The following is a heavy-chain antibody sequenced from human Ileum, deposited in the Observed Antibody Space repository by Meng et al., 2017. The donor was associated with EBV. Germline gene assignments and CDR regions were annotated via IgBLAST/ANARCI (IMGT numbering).Heavy chain of an antibody. V-gene: IGHV1-2*06. CDR1: GYTFTGYY. D-gene: IGHD6-19*01. J-gene: IGHJ5*02. CDR2: INPNSGGT. CDR3: AHQAVAGTRGWFDP. Sequence: QVQLVQSGAEVKKPXXSVKVSCKASGYTFTGYYMHWVRQAPGQGLEWMGRINPNSGGTNYAQKFQGMVTMTRDTSISTAYMELSRLRSDDTAVYYCAHQAVAGTRGWFDPWGQGTLGTVSS.